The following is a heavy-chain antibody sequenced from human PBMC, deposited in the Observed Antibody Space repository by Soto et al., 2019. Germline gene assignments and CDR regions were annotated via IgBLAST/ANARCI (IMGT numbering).Heavy chain of an antibody. V-gene: IGHV4-31*03. Sequence: SETLSLTCTVSGGSISSGGYYWSWIRQHPGKGLEWIGYIYYSGTTYYNPSLKSRVTISVDTSKNQFSLKLSSVTAADTAVYYCARRVAAAGVYNRFDPWGQGTLVTVSS. CDR3: ARRVAAAGVYNRFDP. J-gene: IGHJ5*02. CDR2: IYYSGTT. D-gene: IGHD6-13*01. CDR1: GGSISSGGYY.